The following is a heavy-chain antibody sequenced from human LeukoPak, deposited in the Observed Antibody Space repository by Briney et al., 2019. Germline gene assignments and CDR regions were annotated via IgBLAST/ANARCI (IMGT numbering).Heavy chain of an antibody. V-gene: IGHV3-7*04. D-gene: IGHD6-19*01. CDR1: GFMFSGYW. CDR3: ARDFRNSGWGSDY. Sequence: GGSLRLSCAASGFMFSGYWMSWARQAPGKGLEWVANINQDGGEKYYVDSVKGRFTISRDNAKNSLFFEMNSLRVEDTSVYYCARDFRNSGWGSDYWGQGTLVTVSS. J-gene: IGHJ4*02. CDR2: INQDGGEK.